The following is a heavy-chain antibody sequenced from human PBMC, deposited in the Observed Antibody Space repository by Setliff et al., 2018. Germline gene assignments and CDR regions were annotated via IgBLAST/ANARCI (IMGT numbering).Heavy chain of an antibody. J-gene: IGHJ4*02. V-gene: IGHV1-69-2*01. Sequence: ASVKVSCKVSGYTITDYFMHWVQQAPGKGLRWMGRVDPEDGETIYAEKFQGRVSMTADTSTNTIYMELSSLRSEDTAVYYCAREGPSMVTAPGRSGYVDWGQGTLVTVSS. CDR3: AREGPSMVTAPGRSGYVD. D-gene: IGHD3-22*01. CDR2: VDPEDGET. CDR1: GYTITDYF.